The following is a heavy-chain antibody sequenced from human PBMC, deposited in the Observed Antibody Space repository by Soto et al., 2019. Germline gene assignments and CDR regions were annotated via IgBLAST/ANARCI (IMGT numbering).Heavy chain of an antibody. CDR3: AREWSGSYRVDI. J-gene: IGHJ3*02. D-gene: IGHD1-26*01. V-gene: IGHV1-69*08. CDR2: IIPILGIA. CDR1: GGTFSSYT. Sequence: QVQLVQSGAEVKKPGSSVKVSCKASGGTFSSYTISWVRQAPGQGLEWMGRIIPILGIANYAQKFQGRVTITADKSTSTAYMELSSLRSDDTAVYYCAREWSGSYRVDIWGQGTMVTVSS.